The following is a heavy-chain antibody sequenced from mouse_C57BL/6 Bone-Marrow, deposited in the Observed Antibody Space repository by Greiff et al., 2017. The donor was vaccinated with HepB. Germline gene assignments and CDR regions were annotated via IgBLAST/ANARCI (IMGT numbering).Heavy chain of an antibody. V-gene: IGHV3-6*01. Sequence: EVQRVESGPGLVKPSQSLSLTCSVTGYSITSGYYWNWIRQFPGNKLEWMGYISYDGSNNYNPSLKNRISITRDTSKNQFFLKLNSVTTEDTATYYCAREGIVLLRRYFDVWGTGTTVTVSS. D-gene: IGHD1-1*01. CDR1: GYSITSGYY. J-gene: IGHJ1*03. CDR3: AREGIVLLRRYFDV. CDR2: ISYDGSN.